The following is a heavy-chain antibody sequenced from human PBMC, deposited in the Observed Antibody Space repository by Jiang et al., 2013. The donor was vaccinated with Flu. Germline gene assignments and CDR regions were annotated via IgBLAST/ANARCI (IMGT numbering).Heavy chain of an antibody. CDR2: ISGSGTST. V-gene: IGHV3-23*01. Sequence: VQLLESGGGLVQPGGSLRLSCAASGLTFSSYAMSWVRQAPGRGLEWVSRISGSGTSTYHADSVKGRFTISRDNSKNTLYLQMNSLRAEDTAIYYCAKGHINSGYSYIDYWGQGTLVTVSS. CDR1: GLTFSSYA. J-gene: IGHJ4*02. CDR3: AKGHINSGYSYIDY. D-gene: IGHD3-22*01.